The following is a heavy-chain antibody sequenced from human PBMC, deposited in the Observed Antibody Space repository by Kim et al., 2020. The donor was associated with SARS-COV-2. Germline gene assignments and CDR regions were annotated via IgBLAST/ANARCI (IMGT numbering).Heavy chain of an antibody. V-gene: IGHV3-30*18. CDR1: GFTFSSYG. Sequence: GGSLRLSCAASGFTFSSYGMHWVRQAPGKGLEWVAVISYDGSNKYYADSVKGRFTISRDNSQNTLYLQMNSLRAEDTAVYYCAKAPIGAIAAYFDYWGQGTLVTVSS. J-gene: IGHJ4*02. CDR2: ISYDGSNK. D-gene: IGHD6-6*01. CDR3: AKAPIGAIAAYFDY.